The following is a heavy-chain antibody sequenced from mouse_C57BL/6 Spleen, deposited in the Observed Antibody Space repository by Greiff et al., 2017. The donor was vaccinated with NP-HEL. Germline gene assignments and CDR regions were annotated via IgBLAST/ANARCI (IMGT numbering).Heavy chain of an antibody. Sequence: EVQVVESGGDLVKPGGSLKLSCAASGFTFSSYGMSWVRQTPDKRLEWVATISSGGSYTYYPDSVKGRFTISRDNAKNTLYLQMSSLKSEDTAMYYCARHDARTTTGDYWGQGTTLTVSS. CDR3: ARHDARTTTGDY. CDR1: GFTFSSYG. D-gene: IGHD1-1*01. CDR2: ISSGGSYT. V-gene: IGHV5-6*01. J-gene: IGHJ2*01.